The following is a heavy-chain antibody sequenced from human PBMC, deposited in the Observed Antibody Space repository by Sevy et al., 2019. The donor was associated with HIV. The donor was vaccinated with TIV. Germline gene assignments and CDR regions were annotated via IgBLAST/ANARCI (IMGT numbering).Heavy chain of an antibody. CDR3: GRTYSPFDY. J-gene: IGHJ4*02. CDR2: INSDGTTI. D-gene: IGHD5-18*01. V-gene: IGHV3-11*01. Sequence: GGSLRLSCAASGFTFSDYYMSWIRQAPGKGLEWVSYINSDGTTINYADSVKGRFTISRDNAKNSLYLQMNSLRAEDTAIYYCGRTYSPFDYWGQGTLVTVSS. CDR1: GFTFSDYY.